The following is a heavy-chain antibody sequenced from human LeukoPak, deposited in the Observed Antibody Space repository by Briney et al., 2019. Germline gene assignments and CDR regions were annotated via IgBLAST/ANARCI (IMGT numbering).Heavy chain of an antibody. V-gene: IGHV4-34*01. CDR2: INHSGST. Sequence: SETLSLTCAVYGGSFSGYFWTWIRQPPGKGLEWIGEINHSGSTNYNPSLKSRVTISVDTSKNHFSLKVSSVTAADTAVYNCARGPPLTYDGSGYYFFDYWGLGTLVTVSS. J-gene: IGHJ4*02. CDR3: ARGPPLTYDGSGYYFFDY. CDR1: GGSFSGYF. D-gene: IGHD3-22*01.